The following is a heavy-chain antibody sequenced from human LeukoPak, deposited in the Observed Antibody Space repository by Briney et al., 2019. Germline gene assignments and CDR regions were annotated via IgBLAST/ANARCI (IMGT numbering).Heavy chain of an antibody. D-gene: IGHD1-26*01. V-gene: IGHV4-39*07. CDR2: IYYSGSS. CDR1: GGSISSSSYY. Sequence: SETLSLTCTVSGGSISSSSYYWGWIRQPPGKGLKWIGTIYYSGSSYYNPSLKSRVTISVDTSKNQFSLKLSSVTAADTSVYYCARSGRGAFHIWGQGTMVTVSS. CDR3: ARSGRGAFHI. J-gene: IGHJ3*02.